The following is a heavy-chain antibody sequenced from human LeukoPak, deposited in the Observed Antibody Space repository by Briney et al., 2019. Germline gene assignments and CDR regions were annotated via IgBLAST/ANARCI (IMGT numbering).Heavy chain of an antibody. Sequence: PGGSLRLSCAPSGFTFDGFAMHWVRQAPGKGLEWVALISYDGGNKNYADSVKGRFTISRDNSKNTLYLHMNSLRPEDTAVYYCARDPPFSSGWSQNHFDYWGQGTLVTVSS. CDR3: ARDPPFSSGWSQNHFDY. D-gene: IGHD6-19*01. V-gene: IGHV3-30*04. CDR1: GFTFDGFA. J-gene: IGHJ4*02. CDR2: ISYDGGNK.